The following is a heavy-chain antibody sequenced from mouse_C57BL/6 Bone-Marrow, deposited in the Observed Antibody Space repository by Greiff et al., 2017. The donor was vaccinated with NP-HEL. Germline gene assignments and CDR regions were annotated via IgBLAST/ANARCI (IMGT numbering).Heavy chain of an antibody. J-gene: IGHJ3*01. V-gene: IGHV1-85*01. Sequence: QVQLPHSGPELVKPGASVKLSCKASGYTFTSYDINWVKQRPGQGLEWIGWIYPRDGSTKYNEKFKGKATLTVDTSSSTAYMELHSLTSEDSAVYFCARDYGNYLAAYWGQGTLVTVSA. D-gene: IGHD2-1*01. CDR1: GYTFTSYD. CDR2: IYPRDGST. CDR3: ARDYGNYLAAY.